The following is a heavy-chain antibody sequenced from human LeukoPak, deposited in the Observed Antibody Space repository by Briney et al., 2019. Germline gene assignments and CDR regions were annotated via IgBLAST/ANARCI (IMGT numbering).Heavy chain of an antibody. D-gene: IGHD1-1*01. V-gene: IGHV3-48*04. CDR2: IVGSSRNI. CDR1: GFSFSTYS. Sequence: PGGSLRLSCTASGFSFSTYSMNWVRQASGKGLEWVSYIVGSSRNIYYAYSVKGRFTISRDNAKNSLYLQVDSLRAEDTAVYHCATDSPETAAFDYWGQGTLVTVSS. CDR3: ATDSPETAAFDY. J-gene: IGHJ4*02.